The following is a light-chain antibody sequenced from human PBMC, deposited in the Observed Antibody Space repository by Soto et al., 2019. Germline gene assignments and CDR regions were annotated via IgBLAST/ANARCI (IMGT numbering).Light chain of an antibody. CDR2: KAS. CDR3: RQYSSLPYT. CDR1: QSISSW. V-gene: IGKV1-5*03. J-gene: IGKJ2*01. Sequence: DIQMTHSPSTLSASVGDRVTITCRASQSISSWLAWYQQKPGKSPKLLIYKASSLESGVPSRFSGSGSGTEFTLTINNLQPDDFATYYCRQYSSLPYTFGQGTKLEI.